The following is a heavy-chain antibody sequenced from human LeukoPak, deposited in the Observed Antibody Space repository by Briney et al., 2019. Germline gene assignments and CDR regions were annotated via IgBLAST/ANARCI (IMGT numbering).Heavy chain of an antibody. CDR2: ISWNSGSI. V-gene: IGHV3-9*01. CDR3: AKGRIQLWLVRSFDY. Sequence: GGSLRLSCAASGFTFDDYAMHWVRQAPGKGLEWVPGISWNSGSIGYADSVKGRFTISRDNAKNSLYLQMNSLRAEDTALYYCAKGRIQLWLVRSFDYWGQGTLVTVSS. D-gene: IGHD5-18*01. J-gene: IGHJ4*02. CDR1: GFTFDDYA.